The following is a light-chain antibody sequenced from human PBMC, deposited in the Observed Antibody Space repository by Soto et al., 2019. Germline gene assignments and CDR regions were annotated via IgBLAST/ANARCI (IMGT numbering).Light chain of an antibody. CDR2: DSS. Sequence: EIVLTQSPATLSLSPGERATLSCRASQSVSSYLAWYQQKPGQAPTLLIYDSSNRATGIPARFSGSGSGTAFTVTISCLEPEDFAVYYCQHRSNWLFTFGPGTKVDIK. CDR1: QSVSSY. J-gene: IGKJ3*01. V-gene: IGKV3-11*01. CDR3: QHRSNWLFT.